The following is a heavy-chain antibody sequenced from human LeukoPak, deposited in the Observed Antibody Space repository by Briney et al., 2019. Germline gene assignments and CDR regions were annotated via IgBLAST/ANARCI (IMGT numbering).Heavy chain of an antibody. D-gene: IGHD2-2*02. CDR2: INHSGST. J-gene: IGHJ6*02. CDR3: ARGLEIVVVPAAILRGRKNKPAYGMDV. CDR1: GGSISSGDYY. V-gene: IGHV4-39*07. Sequence: SETLSLTCTVSGGSISSGDYYWSWIRQPPGKGLEWIGEINHSGSTNYNPSLKSRVTISVDTSKNQFSLKLSSVTAADTAVYYCARGLEIVVVPAAILRGRKNKPAYGMDVWGQGTTVTVSS.